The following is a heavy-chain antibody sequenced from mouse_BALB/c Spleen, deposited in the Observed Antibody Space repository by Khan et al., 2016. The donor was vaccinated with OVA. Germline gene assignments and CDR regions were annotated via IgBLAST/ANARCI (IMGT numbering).Heavy chain of an antibody. CDR2: VSSGSATI. CDR1: GFTFSHFG. J-gene: IGHJ1*01. CDR3: ARSRITTWYFDV. V-gene: IGHV5-17*02. D-gene: IGHD2-4*01. Sequence: EVELVESGGGLVQPGGSRKLSCAASGFTFSHFGMHWVRQAPEKGLEWVAYVSSGSATIYYADTLKGRFTISRDTPKNNLFLHMTSLRSEDTAMYYGARSRITTWYFDVWGAGTTVTVSS.